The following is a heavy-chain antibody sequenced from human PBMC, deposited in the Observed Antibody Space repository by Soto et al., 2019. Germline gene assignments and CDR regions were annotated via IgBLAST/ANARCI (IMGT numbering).Heavy chain of an antibody. CDR3: AKEGLGVVVVPGAGYNWFDA. Sequence: QVQLVESGGGVVQPGRSLRLSCAASGFTFSSYGMHWVRQAPGKGLEWVAVISYDGSNKYYADSVKGRFTISRDNSKNRLYLQMNSLGAEDTAVYYCAKEGLGVVVVPGAGYNWFDAGGQGTLVTVSS. D-gene: IGHD2-2*01. V-gene: IGHV3-30*18. CDR1: GFTFSSYG. J-gene: IGHJ5*02. CDR2: ISYDGSNK.